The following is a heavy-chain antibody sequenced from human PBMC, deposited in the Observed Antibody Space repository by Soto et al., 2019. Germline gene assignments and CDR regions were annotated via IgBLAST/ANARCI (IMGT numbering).Heavy chain of an antibody. CDR1: GYTFTGYY. V-gene: IGHV1-2*02. J-gene: IGHJ4*02. CDR3: ARAYRGRFLEWLFGY. D-gene: IGHD3-3*01. CDR2: INPNSGGT. Sequence: ASVKVSCKASGYTFTGYYMHWVRQAPGQGLEWMGWINPNSGGTNYAQKFQGRVTMTRDTSISTAYMELSRLRSDDTVVYYCARAYRGRFLEWLFGYWGQGTLVTVSS.